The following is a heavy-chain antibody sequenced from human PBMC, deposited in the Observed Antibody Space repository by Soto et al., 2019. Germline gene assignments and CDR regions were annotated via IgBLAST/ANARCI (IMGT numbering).Heavy chain of an antibody. Sequence: GASVKVSCKVSGYTITELSMHWVRQAPGKGVEGMGGFDPEDGETIYAQKFQGRVTRTEDTSTDTAYMELSSLRSEDTAVYYCATDSKTPLIAVAGTLYYGMDVWGQGTTVTVSS. D-gene: IGHD6-19*01. CDR1: GYTITELS. CDR3: ATDSKTPLIAVAGTLYYGMDV. J-gene: IGHJ6*02. CDR2: FDPEDGET. V-gene: IGHV1-24*01.